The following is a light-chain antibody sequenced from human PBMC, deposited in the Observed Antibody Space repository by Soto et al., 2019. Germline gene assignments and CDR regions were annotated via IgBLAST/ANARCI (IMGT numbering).Light chain of an antibody. J-gene: IGKJ1*01. CDR2: GAS. CDR1: QTVPSR. CDR3: QQYGSSPRT. V-gene: IGKV3-20*01. Sequence: EIVMTQSPATLSVSPGEGVTLSCRASQTVPSRIAWYQQKPGQAPSLLIYGASNRATGIPDRFSGSGSGTDFTLTISRLEPEDFAVYYCQQYGSSPRTFGQGTKVDIK.